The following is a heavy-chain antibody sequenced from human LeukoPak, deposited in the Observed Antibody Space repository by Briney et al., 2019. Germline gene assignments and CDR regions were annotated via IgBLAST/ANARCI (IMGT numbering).Heavy chain of an antibody. V-gene: IGHV1-8*01. J-gene: IGHJ4*02. CDR3: ARAIPNNYYDRSGHNFDY. Sequence: AASVKVSWKASGYTFTSYDINWVRQATGQGLEWMGWMNPNSGNTGYAQKFQGRVTMTRNTSISTAYMELSSLRSEDTAVYYCARAIPNNYYDRSGHNFDYWGQGTLVTVSS. D-gene: IGHD3-22*01. CDR1: GYTFTSYD. CDR2: MNPNSGNT.